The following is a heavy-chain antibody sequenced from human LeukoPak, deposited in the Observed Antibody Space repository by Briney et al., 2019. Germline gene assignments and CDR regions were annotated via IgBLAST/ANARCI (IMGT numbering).Heavy chain of an antibody. V-gene: IGHV3-74*01. CDR1: GFTFSSYW. J-gene: IGHJ6*02. Sequence: GGSLRLSCAASGFTFSSYWMHWVRQAPGKGLVWVSRINSDGSSTSYADSVKGRFTISRDNAKNTLYLQMNSLRAEDTAVYYCARRGDYYYYYGMDVWGQGPRSPSP. CDR3: ARRGDYYYYYGMDV. CDR2: INSDGSST. D-gene: IGHD2-21*02.